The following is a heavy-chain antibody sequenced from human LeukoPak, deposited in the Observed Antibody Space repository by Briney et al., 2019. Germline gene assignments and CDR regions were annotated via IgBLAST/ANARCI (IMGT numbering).Heavy chain of an antibody. CDR3: ARGGAGLESTGVHSPAYGMDV. CDR2: INPNGGST. J-gene: IGHJ6*02. CDR1: GYTFMSYY. V-gene: IGHV1-46*01. D-gene: IGHD2-2*01. Sequence: ASVKVSCKSSGYTFMSYYMHWVRQAPGQGLEWLGMINPNGGSTSYVEKLQGRVTMGRDTSTSTVYMDLSSLRSEDTAVYYCARGGAGLESTGVHSPAYGMDVWGQGTTVTVSS.